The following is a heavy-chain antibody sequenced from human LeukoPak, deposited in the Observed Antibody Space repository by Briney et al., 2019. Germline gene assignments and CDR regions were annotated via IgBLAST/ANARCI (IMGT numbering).Heavy chain of an antibody. D-gene: IGHD1-26*01. J-gene: IGHJ4*02. CDR3: VRIRGLGLFDY. CDR2: TYYRSQWFD. Sequence: SQTLSLTCAISGDSVSNNRASWGWIRQSPSRGLEWLGRTYYRSQWFDDYAPSLRSRITINPDTSKNQFSLHLTSVTPEDTAVYYCVRIRGLGLFDYWGQGTLVTVSS. V-gene: IGHV6-1*01. CDR1: GDSVSNNRAS.